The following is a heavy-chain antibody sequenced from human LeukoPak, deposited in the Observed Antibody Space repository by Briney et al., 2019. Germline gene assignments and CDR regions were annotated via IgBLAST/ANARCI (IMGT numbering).Heavy chain of an antibody. J-gene: IGHJ4*02. CDR1: GFTSSTYA. CDR3: AKSPVSSCRGAYCYPFDS. CDR2: ISGSDDGT. D-gene: IGHD2-21*01. V-gene: IGHV3-23*01. Sequence: GGSLRLSCAASGFTSSTYAMSWVRQIPGKGLEWVSAISGSDDGTYYADSVKGRFTISRDNSRNTLYLQMNTLRAEDTAVYFCAKSPVSSCRGAYCYPFDSWGQGTLVTVSS.